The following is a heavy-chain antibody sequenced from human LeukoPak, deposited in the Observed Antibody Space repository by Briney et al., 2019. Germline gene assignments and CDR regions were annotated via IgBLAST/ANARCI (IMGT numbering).Heavy chain of an antibody. V-gene: IGHV3-21*01. J-gene: IGHJ4*02. CDR3: ARDRKMGSSSWTAHYYFDY. CDR2: ISSSSSYI. D-gene: IGHD6-13*01. CDR1: GFTFSSYS. Sequence: PGGSLRLSCAASGFTFSSYSMNWVRQAPGKGLEWVSSISSSSSYIYYADSVKGRFTISRDNAKNSLYLQMNSLRAEDTAVYYCARDRKMGSSSWTAHYYFDYWGQGTLVTVSS.